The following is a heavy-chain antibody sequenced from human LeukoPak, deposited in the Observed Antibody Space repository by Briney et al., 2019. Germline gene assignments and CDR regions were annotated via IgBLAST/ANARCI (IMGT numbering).Heavy chain of an antibody. V-gene: IGHV1-2*02. CDR3: ARGRHSSSWYPTSSYYYYGMDV. Sequence: ASVKVSCKASGYTFTGYYMHWVRQAPGQGLEWMGWINPNSGGTNYAQKFQGRVTMTRDTSISTAYMELSRLRSEDTAVYYCARGRHSSSWYPTSSYYYYGMDVWGQGTTVTVSS. CDR2: INPNSGGT. CDR1: GYTFTGYY. J-gene: IGHJ6*02. D-gene: IGHD6-13*01.